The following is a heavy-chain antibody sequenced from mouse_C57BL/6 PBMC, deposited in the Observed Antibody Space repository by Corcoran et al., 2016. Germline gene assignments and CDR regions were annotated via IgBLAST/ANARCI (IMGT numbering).Heavy chain of an antibody. CDR3: ARVYDGYYRAMDY. Sequence: QIQVVQSGPELKKPGETVKISCKASGYTFTTYGMSWVKQAAGKGLKWMGWINTYSGVPTYADDFKGRFAFSLETSASTAYLQINNLKNEDTATYFCARVYDGYYRAMDYWGQGTSVTVSS. D-gene: IGHD2-3*01. J-gene: IGHJ4*01. CDR1: GYTFTTYG. V-gene: IGHV9-3*01. CDR2: INTYSGVP.